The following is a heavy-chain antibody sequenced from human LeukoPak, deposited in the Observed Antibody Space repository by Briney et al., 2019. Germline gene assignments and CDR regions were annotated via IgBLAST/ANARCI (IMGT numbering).Heavy chain of an antibody. V-gene: IGHV1-2*02. CDR3: ARGQEWLEAFDF. CDR2: INPNSGST. D-gene: IGHD6-19*01. Sequence: ASVKVSCKASGYTFTSYCMHWVRQAPGQGLEWMGIINPNSGSTHYAQKFQGRVTMTRDTSINTAYMELYRLRSDDTAVYYCARGQEWLEAFDFWGLGTLATVSS. CDR1: GYTFTSYC. J-gene: IGHJ4*02.